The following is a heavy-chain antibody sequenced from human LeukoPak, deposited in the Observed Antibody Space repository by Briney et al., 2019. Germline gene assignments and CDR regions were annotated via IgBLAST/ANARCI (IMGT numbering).Heavy chain of an antibody. J-gene: IGHJ6*03. CDR3: ARASSVPAAPYYYYMDV. V-gene: IGHV4-39*01. D-gene: IGHD2-2*01. CDR2: IYYSGST. CDR1: GFTFSTYS. Sequence: GSLRLSCAASGFTFSTYSGNWIRQPPGKGLEWIGSIYYSGSTYYNPSLKSRVTISVDTSKNQFSLKLSSVTAADTAVYYCARASSVPAAPYYYYMDVWGKGTTVTISS.